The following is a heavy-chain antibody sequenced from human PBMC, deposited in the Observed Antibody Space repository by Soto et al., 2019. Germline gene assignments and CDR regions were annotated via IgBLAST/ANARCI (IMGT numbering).Heavy chain of an antibody. CDR2: ISAHTGNT. Sequence: ASVKVSCKTSGYTFTKYGISWVRQAPGQGLEWMGWISAHTGNTNYAQKFQGRVTMTTDTSTRTAYMELRSLRSDDTAVYYCARVLGYNSSWWRHTAFDIWGQGTMVTVSS. V-gene: IGHV1-18*01. J-gene: IGHJ3*02. CDR1: GYTFTKYG. CDR3: ARVLGYNSSWWRHTAFDI. D-gene: IGHD6-13*01.